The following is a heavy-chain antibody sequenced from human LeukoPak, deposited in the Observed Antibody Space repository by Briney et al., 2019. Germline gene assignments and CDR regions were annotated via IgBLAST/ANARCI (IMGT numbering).Heavy chain of an antibody. CDR3: ARETTVPYNWFDP. CDR1: GGSISSGSYY. J-gene: IGHJ5*02. D-gene: IGHD4-17*01. V-gene: IGHV4-61*01. Sequence: SETLSLTCTVSGGSISSGSYYWSWIRQPPGKGLEWIGYIYYSGSTNYNPSLKSRVTISVDTSKNQFSLKLSSVTAADTAVYYCARETTVPYNWFDPWGQGTLVTVSS. CDR2: IYYSGST.